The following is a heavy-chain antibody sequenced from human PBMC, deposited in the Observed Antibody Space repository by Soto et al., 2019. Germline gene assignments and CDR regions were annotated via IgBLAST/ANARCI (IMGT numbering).Heavy chain of an antibody. CDR2: INHSGST. J-gene: IGHJ5*02. V-gene: IGHV4-34*01. Sequence: SETLSLTCAVYGGSFSGYYWSWIRQPPGKGLEWIGEINHSGSTNYNPSLKSRVTISVDTSKNQFSLKLSSVTAADTAVYYCAIVWSGSLNWFDPWGQGTLVTVSS. CDR3: AIVWSGSLNWFDP. D-gene: IGHD3-3*01. CDR1: GGSFSGYY.